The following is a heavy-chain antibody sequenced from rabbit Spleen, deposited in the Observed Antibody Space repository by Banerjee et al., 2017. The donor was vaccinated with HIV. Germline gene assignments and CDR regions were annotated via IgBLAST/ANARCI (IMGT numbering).Heavy chain of an antibody. V-gene: IGHV1S40*01. D-gene: IGHD6-1*01. J-gene: IGHJ4*01. CDR2: IYVGSSGST. Sequence: QSLEESGGGLVQPEGSLTLTCTASGFDLSTYYYMCWVRQAPGKGLEWIGCIYVGSSGSTYYASWAKGRFTISKTSSTTVTLQMTSLTDADTATYFCARWTYGYADYAYVFNLWGPGTLVTVS. CDR3: ARWTYGYADYAYVFNL. CDR1: GFDLSTYYY.